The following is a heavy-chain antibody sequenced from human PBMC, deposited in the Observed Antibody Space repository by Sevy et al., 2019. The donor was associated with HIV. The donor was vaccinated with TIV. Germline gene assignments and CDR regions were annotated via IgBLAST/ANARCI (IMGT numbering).Heavy chain of an antibody. V-gene: IGHV3-30*04. CDR3: ARDKGIAAAIYYYYGMDV. CDR1: GFTFSSYA. D-gene: IGHD6-13*01. J-gene: IGHJ6*02. Sequence: GGSLRLSCAASGFTFSSYAMHWVRQAPGKGLEWVAVISHDGSNKYYADSVKGRFTISRDNSKNTLYLQMNSLRAEDTAVYYCARDKGIAAAIYYYYGMDVWGQGTTVTVSS. CDR2: ISHDGSNK.